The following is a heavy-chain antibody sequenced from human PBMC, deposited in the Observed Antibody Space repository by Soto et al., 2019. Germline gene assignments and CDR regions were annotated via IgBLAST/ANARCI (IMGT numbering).Heavy chain of an antibody. J-gene: IGHJ6*01. CDR2: INHSGST. CDR3: ARIVAARPRGLYGMDV. V-gene: IGHV4-34*01. CDR1: GGSFSGYY. Sequence: AETLARTCAVYGGSFSGYYWSWIRQPPGKGLEWIGEINHSGSTNYNPSLKSRVTISVDTSKNQLSLKLSSVTAADTAVYYCARIVAARPRGLYGMDVGRQWTTVTVSS. D-gene: IGHD6-6*01.